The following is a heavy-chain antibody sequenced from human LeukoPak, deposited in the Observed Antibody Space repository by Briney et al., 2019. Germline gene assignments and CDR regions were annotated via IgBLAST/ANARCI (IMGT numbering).Heavy chain of an antibody. V-gene: IGHV3-20*04. Sequence: GGSLRLSCAASGFTFDDYGMSWVRQAPGKGLEWVSGINWNGGSTGYADSVKGRFTISGDNSKNTLYLQMNSLRAEDTAVYYCAKNPAFRGVIYFDYWGQGTLVTVSS. J-gene: IGHJ4*02. CDR1: GFTFDDYG. D-gene: IGHD3-10*01. CDR2: INWNGGST. CDR3: AKNPAFRGVIYFDY.